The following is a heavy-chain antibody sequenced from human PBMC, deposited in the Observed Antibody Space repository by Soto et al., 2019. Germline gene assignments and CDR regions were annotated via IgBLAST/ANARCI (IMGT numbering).Heavy chain of an antibody. CDR2: ISGSGGST. J-gene: IGHJ4*02. CDR1: GFTFSSYA. V-gene: IGHV3-23*01. D-gene: IGHD6-19*01. CDR3: AKDRVAVAGSLDY. Sequence: EVQLLESGGGLVQPGGSLRLSCAASGFTFSSYAMSWVRQAPGKGLEWVSAISGSGGSTYYADSVKGRFTITRDNSKNTMNLQMHSMRAEDTFVYYCAKDRVAVAGSLDYWCQGTLGTVSS.